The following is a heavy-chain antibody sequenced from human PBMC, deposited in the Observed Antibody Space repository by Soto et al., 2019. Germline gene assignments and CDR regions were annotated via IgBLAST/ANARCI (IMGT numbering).Heavy chain of an antibody. J-gene: IGHJ6*04. CDR1: GGTFSSYT. Sequence: EASVKVSCKASGGTFSSYTISWVRQAPGQGLEWMGRIIPILGIANYAQKFQGRVTITADKSTSTAYMELSSLRSEDTAVYYCARAMVRGVIKDVWGEGTTVTVSS. CDR3: ARAMVRGVIKDV. V-gene: IGHV1-69*02. D-gene: IGHD3-10*01. CDR2: IIPILGIA.